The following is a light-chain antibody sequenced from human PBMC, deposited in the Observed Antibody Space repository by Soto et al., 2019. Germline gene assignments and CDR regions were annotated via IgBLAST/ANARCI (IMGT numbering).Light chain of an antibody. CDR1: QSISSY. V-gene: IGKV1-39*01. CDR2: AAS. Sequence: DIQMTQSPSSLSASVGERVTITCRASQSISSYLNWYQQKPGKAPKLLIYAASSWHSGVPSRFSGSGSGTDFTLTISSLQSEDFAAYYCQQCYSTPIDTFGQGTKLEIK. J-gene: IGKJ2*01. CDR3: QQCYSTPIDT.